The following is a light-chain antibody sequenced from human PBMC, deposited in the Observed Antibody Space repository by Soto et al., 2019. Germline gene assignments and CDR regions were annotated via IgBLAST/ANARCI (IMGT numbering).Light chain of an antibody. Sequence: IEMTQSPSSLSASVGDRVTITCRASQSISSYLNWYQQRPGKAPKVLIYGASTLQSGVPSRFSGSGSGTEFTLTISSLQPDDFATYYCQQYNSYPYTFGQGTRLEI. CDR1: QSISSY. CDR2: GAS. J-gene: IGKJ5*01. V-gene: IGKV1-16*01. CDR3: QQYNSYPYT.